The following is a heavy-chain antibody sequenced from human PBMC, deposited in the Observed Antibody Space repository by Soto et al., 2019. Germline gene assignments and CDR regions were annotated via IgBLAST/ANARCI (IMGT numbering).Heavy chain of an antibody. D-gene: IGHD3-3*01. CDR1: GFSLSTSGMC. J-gene: IGHJ4*02. V-gene: IGHV2-70*01. CDR2: IDWDDDK. CDR3: ARIWEYDFWSGYFDY. Sequence: SGPTLVNPTQTLTLTCTFSGFSLSTSGMCVSWIRQPPGKALEWLALIDWDDDKYYSTSLKTRLTISKDTSKNQVVLTMTNMDPVDTATYYCARIWEYDFWSGYFDYWGQGTLVTVSS.